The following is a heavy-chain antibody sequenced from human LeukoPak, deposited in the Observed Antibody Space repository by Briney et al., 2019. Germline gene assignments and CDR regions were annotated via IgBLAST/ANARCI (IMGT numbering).Heavy chain of an antibody. D-gene: IGHD6-6*01. CDR3: VGVVGSSSNHNFDY. CDR2: IIPIFGTA. CDR1: GGTFSSYA. Sequence: GASVKVSCKASGGTFSSYAISWVRQAPGQGLEWMGGIIPIFGTANYAQKFQGRVTITTDESTSTAYMELSSLRSEDTAVYYCVGVVGSSSNHNFDYWGQGTLVTVSS. J-gene: IGHJ4*02. V-gene: IGHV1-69*05.